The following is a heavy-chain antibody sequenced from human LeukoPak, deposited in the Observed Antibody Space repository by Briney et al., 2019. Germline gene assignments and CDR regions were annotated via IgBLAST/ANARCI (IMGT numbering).Heavy chain of an antibody. CDR3: ARALGRDDAFDI. Sequence: ASVKVSCKASGHTFTSYDINWVRQATGQGPEWMGWMNPNSGNTGYAQKFQGRVTMTRNTSISTAYMELSSLRSEDTAVYYCARALGRDDAFDIWGQGTMVTVSS. J-gene: IGHJ3*02. D-gene: IGHD7-27*01. CDR2: MNPNSGNT. CDR1: GHTFTSYD. V-gene: IGHV1-8*01.